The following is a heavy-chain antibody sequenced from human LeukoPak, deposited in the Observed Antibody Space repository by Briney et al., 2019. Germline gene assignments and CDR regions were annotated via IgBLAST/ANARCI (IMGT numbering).Heavy chain of an antibody. CDR1: GGSISIYY. Sequence: PSETLSLTCTVSGGSISIYYWSWIRQPPGKGLEWVGYMYYSGSTNYNPSLKSRVTISVDTPKNQFSLKVRSVTAADTAVYYCARHIGYCSSTTCNAWFDPWGQGTLVTVSS. D-gene: IGHD2-2*01. J-gene: IGHJ5*02. CDR3: ARHIGYCSSTTCNAWFDP. CDR2: MYYSGST. V-gene: IGHV4-59*08.